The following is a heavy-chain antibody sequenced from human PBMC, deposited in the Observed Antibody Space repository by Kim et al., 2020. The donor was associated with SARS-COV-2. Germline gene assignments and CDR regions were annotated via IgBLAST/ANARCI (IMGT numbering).Heavy chain of an antibody. CDR1: GFTFKIYW. Sequence: GGSLRLSCAVSGFTFKIYWMNWVRHAPGKGLELVANINQDGSEKHYVDSVKGRFSISRDNAKNSLYLQMSSLTAEDTAVYYCALGGEVRGVKGFSPWGLGTLVTVSS. V-gene: IGHV3-7*03. D-gene: IGHD3-10*01. J-gene: IGHJ5*02. CDR3: ALGGEVRGVKGFSP. CDR2: INQDGSEK.